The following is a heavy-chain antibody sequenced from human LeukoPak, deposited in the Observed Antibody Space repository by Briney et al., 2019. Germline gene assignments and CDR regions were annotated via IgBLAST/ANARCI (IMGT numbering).Heavy chain of an antibody. CDR1: GFTFSSYG. Sequence: GGSLRLSCAASGFTFSSYGMHWVRRAPGKGLEWVAVIWYDGSNKYYADSVKGRFTISRDNSKNTLYLQMNSLRAEDTAVYYCATVVPAAYSYYCYGMDVWGQGTTVTVSS. V-gene: IGHV3-33*01. D-gene: IGHD2-2*01. CDR2: IWYDGSNK. CDR3: ATVVPAAYSYYCYGMDV. J-gene: IGHJ6*02.